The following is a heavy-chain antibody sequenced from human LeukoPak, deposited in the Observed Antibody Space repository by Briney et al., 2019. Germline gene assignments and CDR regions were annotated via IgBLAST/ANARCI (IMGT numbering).Heavy chain of an antibody. D-gene: IGHD6-13*01. CDR3: ATDFIAAAGYNWFDP. CDR1: GYTLTELS. V-gene: IGHV1-24*01. CDR2: FDPEDGET. J-gene: IGHJ5*02. Sequence: ASVKVSCKVSGYTLTELSMHWVRQAPGKGLEWMGGFDPEDGETIYAQKFQGRVTMTEDTSTDTAYMELSSLRSEDTAVYYCATDFIAAAGYNWFDPWGQGTLVTVSS.